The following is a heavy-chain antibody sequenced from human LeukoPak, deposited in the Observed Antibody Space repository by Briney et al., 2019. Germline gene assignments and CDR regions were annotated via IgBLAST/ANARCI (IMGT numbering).Heavy chain of an antibody. Sequence: GASVKVSCKASGYTFTTYDINWVRQATGQGLEWMAWMNPNSGNTGYAQKFQGRVTMTRNTSISTAYMELSSLRSEDTAVYYCARVAGNCGGDCYRLVCWGQGTLVTVSS. CDR1: GYTFTTYD. V-gene: IGHV1-8*01. CDR2: MNPNSGNT. CDR3: ARVAGNCGGDCYRLVC. J-gene: IGHJ4*02. D-gene: IGHD2-21*01.